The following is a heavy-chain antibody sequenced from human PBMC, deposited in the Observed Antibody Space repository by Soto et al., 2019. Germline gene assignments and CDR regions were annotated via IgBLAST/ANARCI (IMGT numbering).Heavy chain of an antibody. J-gene: IGHJ6*02. CDR1: GFTFDDYA. Sequence: GGSLRLSCAASGFTFDDYAMHWVRQAPGKGLEWVSGISWNSGSIGYADSVKGRFTISRDNAKNSLYLQMNSLRAEDTALYYCAKDMVRSAITIFGVVMDVWGQGTTVTVSS. CDR3: AKDMVRSAITIFGVVMDV. V-gene: IGHV3-9*01. CDR2: ISWNSGSI. D-gene: IGHD3-3*01.